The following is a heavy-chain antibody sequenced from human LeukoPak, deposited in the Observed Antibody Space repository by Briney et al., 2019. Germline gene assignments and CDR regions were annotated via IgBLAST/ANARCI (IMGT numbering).Heavy chain of an antibody. CDR3: ARDQLPHPTTVATMDF. Sequence: GGSLRLSCAASGFTFRNSWMHWVRHGPGKGLVWVSRVNPDGSATTYADSVKGRFTISRDNAKNTLYLQMNSLSADDTAVYFCARDQLPHPTTVATMDFWGQGTLVTVSS. V-gene: IGHV3-74*01. D-gene: IGHD4-17*01. CDR2: VNPDGSAT. J-gene: IGHJ4*02. CDR1: GFTFRNSW.